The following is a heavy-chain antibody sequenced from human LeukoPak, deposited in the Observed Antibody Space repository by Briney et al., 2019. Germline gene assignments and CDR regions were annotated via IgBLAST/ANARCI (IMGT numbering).Heavy chain of an antibody. CDR3: AKQQWLGPTDAFDI. Sequence: ASVKVSCKASGGTFSSYAISWVRQAPGQGLEWMGRIIPIFGTANYAQKFQGRVTITTDESTGTAYMELSSLRSEDTAVYYCAKQQWLGPTDAFDIWGQGTMVTVSS. CDR2: IIPIFGTA. V-gene: IGHV1-69*05. D-gene: IGHD6-19*01. J-gene: IGHJ3*02. CDR1: GGTFSSYA.